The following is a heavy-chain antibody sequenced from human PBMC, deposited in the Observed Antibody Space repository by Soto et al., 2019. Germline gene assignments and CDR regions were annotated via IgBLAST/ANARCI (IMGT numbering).Heavy chain of an antibody. CDR1: GYTFTSYG. J-gene: IGHJ3*02. Sequence: GAPVKVSCKASGYTFTSYGISWVRQAPGQGLEWMGWISAYKGNTNYAQKLQGRVTMTTDTSPSTAYMELRSLRSDDTAVYYCARTEYYGSGPDDAFDIWGQGTMVTVSS. CDR3: ARTEYYGSGPDDAFDI. V-gene: IGHV1-18*01. CDR2: ISAYKGNT. D-gene: IGHD3-10*01.